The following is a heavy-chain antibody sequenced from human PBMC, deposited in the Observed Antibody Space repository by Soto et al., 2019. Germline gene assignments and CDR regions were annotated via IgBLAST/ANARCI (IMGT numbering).Heavy chain of an antibody. J-gene: IGHJ6*02. Sequence: SETLSLTCTVSGGSISSYYWSWIRQPPGKGLEWIGYIYYSGSTNYNPSLKSRVTISVDTSKNQFSLKLSSVTAADTAVYYCARLGVTIVRTYYYYGMDVWGQGTTVTVSS. V-gene: IGHV4-59*01. D-gene: IGHD3-10*01. CDR2: IYYSGST. CDR1: GGSISSYY. CDR3: ARLGVTIVRTYYYYGMDV.